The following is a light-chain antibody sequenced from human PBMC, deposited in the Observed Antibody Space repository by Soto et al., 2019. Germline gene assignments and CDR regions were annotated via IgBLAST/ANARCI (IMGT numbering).Light chain of an antibody. CDR1: QSISSW. J-gene: IGKJ1*01. V-gene: IGKV1-5*03. CDR2: KAS. Sequence: EIQMTGSPSTLSASVGDRVTITCRASQSISSWLAWYQQKPGKAPKLLIYKASSLESGVPSRFSGSGSGTEFTLTISSLQPDDFATYYCQQYNSYSRTFGHGTKVDIK. CDR3: QQYNSYSRT.